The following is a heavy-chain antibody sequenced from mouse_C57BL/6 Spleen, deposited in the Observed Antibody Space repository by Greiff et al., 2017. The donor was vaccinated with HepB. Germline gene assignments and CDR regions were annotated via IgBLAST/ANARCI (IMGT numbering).Heavy chain of an antibody. CDR3: AREGVTTVVAHWYFDV. D-gene: IGHD1-1*01. J-gene: IGHJ1*03. CDR2: ISDGGSYT. CDR1: GFTFSSYA. V-gene: IGHV5-4*01. Sequence: EVMLVESGGGLVKPGGSLKLSCAASGFTFSSYAMSWVRQTPEKRLEWVATISDGGSYTYYPENVKGRFTISRDNAKNNLYLQMSHLKSEDTAMYYCAREGVTTVVAHWYFDVWGTGTTVTVSS.